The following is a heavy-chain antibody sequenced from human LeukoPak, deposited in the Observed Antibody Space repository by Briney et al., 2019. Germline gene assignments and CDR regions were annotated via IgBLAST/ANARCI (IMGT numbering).Heavy chain of an antibody. D-gene: IGHD6-19*01. CDR2: IIPIFGTA. J-gene: IGHJ4*02. CDR1: GGTFSSYA. V-gene: IGHV1-69*13. CDR3: ARTAGVAVALSLGY. Sequence: SVKVSCKAPGGTFSSYAISWVRQAPGQGLEWMGGIIPIFGTANYAQKFQGRVTITADESTSTAYMELSSLRSEDTAVYYCARTAGVAVALSLGYWGQGTLVTVSS.